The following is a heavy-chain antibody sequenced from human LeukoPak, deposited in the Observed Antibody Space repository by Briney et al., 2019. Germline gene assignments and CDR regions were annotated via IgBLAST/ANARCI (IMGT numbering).Heavy chain of an antibody. Sequence: GSSVKVSCKASGGTFSSYAISWVRQAPGQGLEWMGWISAYNDNTNYAQKLQGRVTMTTETSTSTAYMELRSLRSGDTAVYYCARDKEFGVRGVSDVWGQGTTVTVSS. D-gene: IGHD3-10*01. V-gene: IGHV1-18*01. CDR3: ARDKEFGVRGVSDV. CDR1: GGTFSSYA. J-gene: IGHJ6*02. CDR2: ISAYNDNT.